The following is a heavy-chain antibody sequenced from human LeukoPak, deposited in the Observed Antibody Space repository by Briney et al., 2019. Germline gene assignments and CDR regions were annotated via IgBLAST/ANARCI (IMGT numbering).Heavy chain of an antibody. CDR3: ARGRMIVVVITLKNYFDY. CDR1: GGSFSGYY. J-gene: IGHJ4*02. CDR2: INHSGST. D-gene: IGHD3-22*01. V-gene: IGHV4-34*01. Sequence: PSETLSLTCAVYGGSFSGYYWSWIHQPPGKGLEWIGEINHSGSTNYNPSLKSRVTISVDTSKNQFSLKLSSVTAADTAVYYCARGRMIVVVITLKNYFDYWGQGTLVTVSS.